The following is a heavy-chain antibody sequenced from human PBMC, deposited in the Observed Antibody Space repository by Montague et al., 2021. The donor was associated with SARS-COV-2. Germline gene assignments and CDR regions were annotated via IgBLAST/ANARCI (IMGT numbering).Heavy chain of an antibody. J-gene: IGHJ5*02. CDR2: IYNSGTT. CDR1: GDSTSCPNCY. Sequence: SETLSLTCTVSGDSTSCPNCYWGWIRQAPGKGLDWIGTIYNSGTTYYNPSLKSRLTISIATSKNHFSLKLTSVTAADTAVYYCARHRNYGDHSLDNWFHPWGQGTLVTVSS. CDR3: ARHRNYGDHSLDNWFHP. V-gene: IGHV4-39*01. D-gene: IGHD4-17*01.